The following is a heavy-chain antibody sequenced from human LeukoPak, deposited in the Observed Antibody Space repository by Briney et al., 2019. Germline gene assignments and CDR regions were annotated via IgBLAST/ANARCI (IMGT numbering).Heavy chain of an antibody. J-gene: IGHJ1*01. V-gene: IGHV3-30*18. CDR2: ISYDGSNK. CDR3: AKDQTTPLH. CDR1: GFTYSSYG. Sequence: GGSLRLSCAASGFTYSSYGMHWVRQAPGKGLEWVAVISYDGSNKYYADSVKGRFTISRDNSKNTLYLQMNSLRAEDTAVYYCAKDQTTPLHWGQGTLVTVSS. D-gene: IGHD1-7*01.